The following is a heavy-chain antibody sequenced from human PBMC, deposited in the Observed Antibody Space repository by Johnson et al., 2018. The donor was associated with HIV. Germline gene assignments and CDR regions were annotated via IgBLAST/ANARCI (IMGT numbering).Heavy chain of an antibody. CDR3: AKGVRWELRDAFDI. D-gene: IGHD1-26*01. Sequence: VQLVESGGGVVRPGGSLRLSCAASGISFDDYGMSWVRQAPGKGLEWVSGINWNGGSTHHADSVKGRFTISRDNSKNTLYLQMNSLRAEDTAVYYCAKGVRWELRDAFDIWGQGTMVTVSS. CDR1: GISFDDYG. J-gene: IGHJ3*02. V-gene: IGHV3-20*04. CDR2: INWNGGST.